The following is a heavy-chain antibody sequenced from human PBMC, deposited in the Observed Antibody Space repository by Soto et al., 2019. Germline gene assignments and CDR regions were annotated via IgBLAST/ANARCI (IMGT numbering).Heavy chain of an antibody. CDR2: FDPEDGET. J-gene: IGHJ4*02. Sequence: ASVKVSCKVSGYTLTELSMHWVRQAPGKGLEWMGGFDPEDGETIYAQKFQGRVTMTEDTSTDTAYMELSSLRSEDTAVYYCATEVLVESYVLPVYWGQGTLVTVSS. V-gene: IGHV1-24*01. CDR3: ATEVLVESYVLPVY. D-gene: IGHD3-16*02. CDR1: GYTLTELS.